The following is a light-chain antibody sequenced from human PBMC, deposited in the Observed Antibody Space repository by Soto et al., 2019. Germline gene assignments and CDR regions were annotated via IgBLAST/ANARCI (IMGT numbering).Light chain of an antibody. CDR1: SSDVGRYNH. CDR3: NSHTSGDFRV. CDR2: EVS. V-gene: IGLV2-14*01. Sequence: QSALTQPASVSGSPGQSITISCTGTSSDVGRYNHVSWYQHHPGKAPKLIISEVSNRPSGVSNRFSGSKSGYTASLTISGLQAEDEADYYCNSHTSGDFRVFGTGTKFTVL. J-gene: IGLJ1*01.